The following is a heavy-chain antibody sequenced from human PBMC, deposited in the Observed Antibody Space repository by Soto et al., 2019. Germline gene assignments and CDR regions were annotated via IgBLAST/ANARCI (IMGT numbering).Heavy chain of an antibody. CDR1: GFTFSSYG. CDR2: ISYDGSNK. CDR3: AKGPNAFDI. J-gene: IGHJ3*02. V-gene: IGHV3-30*18. Sequence: QVQLVESGGGVVQPGRSLRLSCAASGFTFSSYGMHWVRQAPGKGLEWVAVISYDGSNKYYADSVKGRFTISRDNSKNTLYLQMNSLSAEDTAVYYCAKGPNAFDIWGQGTMVTVSS.